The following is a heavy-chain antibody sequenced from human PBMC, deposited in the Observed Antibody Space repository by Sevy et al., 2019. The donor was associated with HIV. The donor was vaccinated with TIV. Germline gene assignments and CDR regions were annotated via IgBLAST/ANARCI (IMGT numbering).Heavy chain of an antibody. Sequence: GGSLRLSCAASGFTFSSHAMHWVRQAPGKGLGWMTIISYDGSNKNHADSVKGRFTISRDNSKNTLYLQMNSLRPEDTAVYYCARAPGAVIAAGPYDLDYWGQGTLVTVSS. V-gene: IGHV3-30*04. CDR1: GFTFSSHA. CDR3: ARAPGAVIAAGPYDLDY. D-gene: IGHD6-13*01. J-gene: IGHJ4*02. CDR2: ISYDGSNK.